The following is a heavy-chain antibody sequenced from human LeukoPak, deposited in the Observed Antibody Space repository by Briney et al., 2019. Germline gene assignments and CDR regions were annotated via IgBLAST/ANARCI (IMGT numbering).Heavy chain of an antibody. CDR1: GGTFSSYA. Sequence: SVEVSCKASGGTFSSYAISWVRQAPGQGLEWMGGIIPIFGTANYAQKFQGRVTITADESTSTAYMELSSLRSEDTAVYYCARSPIAVAGIFDYWGQGTLVTVSS. D-gene: IGHD6-19*01. V-gene: IGHV1-69*01. CDR2: IIPIFGTA. J-gene: IGHJ4*02. CDR3: ARSPIAVAGIFDY.